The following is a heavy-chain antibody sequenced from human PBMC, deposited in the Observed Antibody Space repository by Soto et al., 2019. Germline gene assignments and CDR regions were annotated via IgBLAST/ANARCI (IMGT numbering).Heavy chain of an antibody. Sequence: QVQLVESGGGVVQPGRSLRLSCAASGFTFSSYAMHWVRQAPGKGLEWVAVISYDGSNKYYADSVKGRFTISRVNSKTLYLQMNSLRAEDTAVYYCVRDKSPYSSGWHNRHFDYWGQGTLVTVSS. J-gene: IGHJ4*02. CDR1: GFTFSSYA. CDR2: ISYDGSNK. D-gene: IGHD6-19*01. CDR3: VRDKSPYSSGWHNRHFDY. V-gene: IGHV3-30-3*01.